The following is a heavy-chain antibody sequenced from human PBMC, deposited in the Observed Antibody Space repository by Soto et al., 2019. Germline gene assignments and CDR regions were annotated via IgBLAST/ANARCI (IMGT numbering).Heavy chain of an antibody. D-gene: IGHD4-4*01. V-gene: IGHV4-59*01. CDR2: IYYSGST. CDR1: GGSISSYY. J-gene: IGHJ5*02. CDR3: ASMTTFYNWFDP. Sequence: PSETLSLTCTVSGGSISSYYWSWIRQPPGKGLEWIGNIYYSGSTNYNPSLKSRVTISVDTSKNQFSLKLSSVTAADTAVYYCASMTTFYNWFDPWGQGTLVTVSS.